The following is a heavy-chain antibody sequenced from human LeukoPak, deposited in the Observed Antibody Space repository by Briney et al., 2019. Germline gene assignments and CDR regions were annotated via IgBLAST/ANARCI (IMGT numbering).Heavy chain of an antibody. J-gene: IGHJ4*02. V-gene: IGHV3-21*01. D-gene: IGHD2-8*01. Sequence: PGGSLRLSCAASGFTFSSYSMNWVRQAPGKGLEWVSSISSSSSYIYYADSVKGRFTISRDNAENSLYLQMNSLRAEDTAVYYCARGRKDIVLMVYAIRKDWFDYWGQGTLVTVSS. CDR1: GFTFSSYS. CDR3: ARGRKDIVLMVYAIRKDWFDY. CDR2: ISSSSSYI.